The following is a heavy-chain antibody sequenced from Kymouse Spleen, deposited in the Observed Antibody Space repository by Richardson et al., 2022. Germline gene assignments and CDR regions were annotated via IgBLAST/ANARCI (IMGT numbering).Heavy chain of an antibody. CDR2: IVVGSGNT. D-gene: IGHD1-7*01. Sequence: QMQLVQSGPEVKKPGTSVKVSCKASGFTFTSSAVQWVRQARGQRLEWIGWIVVGSGNTNYAQKFQERVTITRDMSTSTAYMELSSLRSEDTAVYYCAAGLELLVGDYWGQGTLVTVSS. CDR1: GFTFTSSA. CDR3: AAGLELLVGDY. V-gene: IGHV1-58*01. J-gene: IGHJ4*02.